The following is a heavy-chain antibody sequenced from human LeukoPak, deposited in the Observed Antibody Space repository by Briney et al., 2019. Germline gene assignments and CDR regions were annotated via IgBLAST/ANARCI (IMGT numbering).Heavy chain of an antibody. CDR2: ISGSGGST. CDR1: GFTFSSYA. J-gene: IGHJ6*02. V-gene: IGHV3-23*01. CDR3: AAGWYYYGMDV. Sequence: GGSLRLSCAASGFTFSSYAMSWVRQAPGKGLEWVSAISGSGGSTYYADSVKGRFTISRDNAKNSLYLQMNSLRAEDTAVYYCAAGWYYYGMDVWGQGTTVTVSS. D-gene: IGHD6-19*01.